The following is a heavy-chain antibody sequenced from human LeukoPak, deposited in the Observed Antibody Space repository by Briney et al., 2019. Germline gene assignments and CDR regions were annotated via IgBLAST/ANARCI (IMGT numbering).Heavy chain of an antibody. CDR2: IIPIFGTA. V-gene: IGHV1-69*13. CDR3: AIAGGYYYDSSGYYLDY. Sequence: ASVKVSCKASGGTFSSYAISWVRQAPGQGLEWMGGIIPIFGTANYAQKFQGRVTITADESTSTAYMELSSLRSEDTAVYYCAIAGGYYYDSSGYYLDYWGQGTLVTVSS. CDR1: GGTFSSYA. J-gene: IGHJ4*02. D-gene: IGHD3-22*01.